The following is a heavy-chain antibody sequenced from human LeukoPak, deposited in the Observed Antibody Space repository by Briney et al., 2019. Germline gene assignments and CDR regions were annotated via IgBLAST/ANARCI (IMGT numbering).Heavy chain of an antibody. J-gene: IGHJ5*02. D-gene: IGHD3-10*01. CDR3: ARSNGVLWFGEGIWFDP. CDR1: GYTFTSYG. Sequence: GASVKVSCKASGYTFTSYGISWVRQAPGQGLEWMGWISAYNGNTNYAQKLQGRVTMNTDTSTSTAYMELRSLRSDDTAVYYCARSNGVLWFGEGIWFDPWGQGTLVTVSS. CDR2: ISAYNGNT. V-gene: IGHV1-18*01.